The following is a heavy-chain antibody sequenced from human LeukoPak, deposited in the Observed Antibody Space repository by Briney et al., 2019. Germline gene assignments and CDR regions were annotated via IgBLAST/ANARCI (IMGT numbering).Heavy chain of an antibody. Sequence: SQTLSLTCTVSGGSISSGDYYWRWIRQPPGKGLERNGYIHYSRSTYYNPSLKSRLTIPLDPAKNLFSLKLTSATAADTAVYYCARGPHYYYGSGTHYTWYGMDVWGQGTTVTVSS. CDR2: IHYSRST. CDR3: ARGPHYYYGSGTHYTWYGMDV. D-gene: IGHD3-10*01. J-gene: IGHJ6*02. V-gene: IGHV4-30-4*01. CDR1: GGSISSGDYY.